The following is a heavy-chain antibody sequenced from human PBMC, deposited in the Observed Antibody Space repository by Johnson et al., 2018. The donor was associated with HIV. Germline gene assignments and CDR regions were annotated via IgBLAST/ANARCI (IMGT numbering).Heavy chain of an antibody. D-gene: IGHD3-22*01. CDR3: ARLSMIVVLITPGAFDI. CDR2: ISFDGSNK. Sequence: QVQLVESGGGVVQPGRSLRLSCAASGFIFNDYPMYWVRQPPGKGLEWVAVISFDGSNKYYADSVKGRFSISRDNSKNTLYLQMNSLRVEDTAVYYCARLSMIVVLITPGAFDIWGQGTMVTVSS. J-gene: IGHJ3*02. V-gene: IGHV3-30*04. CDR1: GFIFNDYP.